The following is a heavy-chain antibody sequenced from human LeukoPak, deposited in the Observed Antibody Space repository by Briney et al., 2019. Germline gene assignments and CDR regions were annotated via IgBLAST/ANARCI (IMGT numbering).Heavy chain of an antibody. CDR2: INPNSGGT. CDR3: ARGEFPAQFNYDSSGYYYY. CDR1: GYSFTGYY. V-gene: IGHV1-2*02. Sequence: ASVKVSCKASGYSFTGYYMHWVRQAPGQGLEWMGWINPNSGGTNYAQKFQGRVNMTRYTYIITAYMELSRLRSDDTAVYYCARGEFPAQFNYDSSGYYYYWGQGTLVAVSS. J-gene: IGHJ4*02. D-gene: IGHD3-22*01.